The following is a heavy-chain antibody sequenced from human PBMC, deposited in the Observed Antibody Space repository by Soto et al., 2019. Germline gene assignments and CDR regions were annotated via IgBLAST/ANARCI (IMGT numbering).Heavy chain of an antibody. V-gene: IGHV2-5*02. Sequence: QITLKESGPTLVKPTQTLTLTCTFSGFSLSISGVGVGWIRQPPGKALEWLALIYWDDDKRYSPSLKSRLTTTKXTXKXXVVLTMTNMDPVDTATYYCAHSLKADSGDYAPFDYWGQGTLVTVSS. CDR3: AHSLKADSGDYAPFDY. CDR2: IYWDDDK. J-gene: IGHJ4*02. CDR1: GFSLSISGVG. D-gene: IGHD4-17*01.